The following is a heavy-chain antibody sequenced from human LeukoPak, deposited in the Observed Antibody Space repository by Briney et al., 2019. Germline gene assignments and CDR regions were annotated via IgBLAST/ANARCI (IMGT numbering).Heavy chain of an antibody. CDR2: ISYDGSNK. Sequence: GSLRLSCAASGFTFSSYGMHWVRQAPGKGLEWVAVISYDGSNKYYADSVKGRFTISRDNSKNTLYLQMNSLRAEDTAVYYCAELSGSQQIIDYWGQGTLVTVSS. V-gene: IGHV3-30*18. CDR1: GFTFSSYG. J-gene: IGHJ4*02. D-gene: IGHD3-22*01. CDR3: AELSGSQQIIDY.